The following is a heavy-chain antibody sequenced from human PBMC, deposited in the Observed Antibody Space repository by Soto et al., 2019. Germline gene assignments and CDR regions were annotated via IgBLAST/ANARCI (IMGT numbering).Heavy chain of an antibody. CDR3: ARGGYRY. D-gene: IGHD3-16*02. CDR2: IYRGGNT. CDR1: GFTVSSNY. Sequence: GGSLRLSCAASGFTVSSNYMSWVRQAPGKGLEWVSVIYRGGNTYIADSVKGRFTISRDNSKNTLYLQMNSLRAEDTAVYYCARGGYRYWGQGTLVTAPQ. J-gene: IGHJ4*02. V-gene: IGHV3-66*01.